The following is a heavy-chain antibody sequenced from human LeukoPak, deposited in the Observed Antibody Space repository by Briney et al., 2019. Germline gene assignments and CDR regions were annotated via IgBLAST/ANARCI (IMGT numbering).Heavy chain of an antibody. J-gene: IGHJ4*02. D-gene: IGHD1-26*01. CDR2: IKQDGSEK. V-gene: IGHV3-7*01. CDR1: GFTFRNYW. CDR3: ARDKIEGATLLDY. Sequence: PGGSLRLSCAISGFTFRNYWMSWVRQAPGEGLEWVANIKQDGSEKYYVDSVKGRFTISRDNAKNSLNLEMNSLRAEDTAIYYCARDKIEGATLLDYWGPGTLVTVSS.